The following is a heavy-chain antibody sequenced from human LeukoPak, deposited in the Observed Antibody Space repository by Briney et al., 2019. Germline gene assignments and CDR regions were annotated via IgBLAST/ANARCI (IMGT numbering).Heavy chain of an antibody. V-gene: IGHV3-7*03. D-gene: IGHD4-23*01. J-gene: IGHJ4*02. CDR2: IKEDGTAK. Sequence: PGGSLRLPCAASGFTVRDFWMAWFRQAQGKGLEWVAHIKEDGTAKYYADSVRGRFTIFKDDDRNSLSLQMNSLRVEDTAVYYCVRGGWELDYWGQGTLVTVAS. CDR1: GFTVRDFW. CDR3: VRGGWELDY.